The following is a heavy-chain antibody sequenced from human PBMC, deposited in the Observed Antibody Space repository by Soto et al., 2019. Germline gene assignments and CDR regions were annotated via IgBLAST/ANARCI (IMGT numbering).Heavy chain of an antibody. V-gene: IGHV3-23*01. J-gene: IGHJ6*02. CDR2: ISTSGGST. CDR3: SLSDRYYGMDV. Sequence: EVQQLESGGGLVQPGGTLRLSCAASGFTFSSYAMSWVRQAPGKGLAWVSSISTSGGSTYYADSVKGRFTISRDNSNNTLYLQMTSLRAEDTAVYYCSLSDRYYGMDVWGLGTTVTVSS. CDR1: GFTFSSYA.